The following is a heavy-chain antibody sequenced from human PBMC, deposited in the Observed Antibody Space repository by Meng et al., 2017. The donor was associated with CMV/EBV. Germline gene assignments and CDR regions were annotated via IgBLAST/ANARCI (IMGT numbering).Heavy chain of an antibody. Sequence: GESLKISCAASGFTFSSYSMNWVRQAPGKGLEWVSSISSSSSYIYYADSVKGRFTISRDNAKNSLYLQMNSLRAEDTAVYYCARGGPTYYDFWSGYYPYGMDVWGQGTTVTVS. CDR1: GFTFSSYS. D-gene: IGHD3-3*01. J-gene: IGHJ6*02. V-gene: IGHV3-21*01. CDR2: ISSSSSYI. CDR3: ARGGPTYYDFWSGYYPYGMDV.